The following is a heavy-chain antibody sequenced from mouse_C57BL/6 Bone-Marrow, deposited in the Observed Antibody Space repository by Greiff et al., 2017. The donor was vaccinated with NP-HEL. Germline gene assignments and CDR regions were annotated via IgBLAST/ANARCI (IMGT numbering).Heavy chain of an antibody. V-gene: IGHV1-59*01. CDR1: GYTFTSYW. Sequence: QVQLQQPGAELVRPGTSVKLSCKASGYTFTSYWMHWVKQRPGQGLEWIGVIDPSDSYTNYNQKFKGKATLTVDTSSSTAYMQLSSLTSEDSAVYYCARYEGRHYAMDYWGQGTSVTVSS. J-gene: IGHJ4*01. CDR2: IDPSDSYT. CDR3: ARYEGRHYAMDY. D-gene: IGHD2-3*01.